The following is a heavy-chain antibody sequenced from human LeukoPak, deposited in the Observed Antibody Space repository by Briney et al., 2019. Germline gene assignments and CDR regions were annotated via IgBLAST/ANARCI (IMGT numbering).Heavy chain of an antibody. D-gene: IGHD4-17*01. J-gene: IGHJ4*02. CDR1: GFTFSSYS. CDR3: AKDTNYGDFRYFDY. Sequence: PGGSLRLSCAASGFTFSSYSMNWVRQAPGKGLEWVSYISSSSSTIYYADSVKGRFTISRDNAKNSLYLQMNSLRAEDTALYYCAKDTNYGDFRYFDYWGQGTLVTVSS. CDR2: ISSSSSTI. V-gene: IGHV3-48*04.